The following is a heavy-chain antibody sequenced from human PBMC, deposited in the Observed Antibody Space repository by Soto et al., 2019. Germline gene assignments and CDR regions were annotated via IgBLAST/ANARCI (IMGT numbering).Heavy chain of an antibody. CDR2: INHSGTT. CDR3: ARGRIRSSTSCYAY. CDR1: GGSFSDYY. J-gene: IGHJ4*02. D-gene: IGHD2-2*01. V-gene: IGHV4-34*01. Sequence: SETLSLTCAVYGGSFSDYYWSWIRQPPGKGLEWIGEINHSGTTNYNPSLKSRVTISVDTSKNQFSLKLRSVTAADTAVYYCARGRIRSSTSCYAYWGQGTLVTVSS.